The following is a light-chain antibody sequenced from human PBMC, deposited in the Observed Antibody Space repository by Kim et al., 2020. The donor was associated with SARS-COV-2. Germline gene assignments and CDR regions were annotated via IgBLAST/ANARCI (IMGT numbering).Light chain of an antibody. J-gene: IGLJ2*01. CDR1: SSYNY. Sequence: VSGSTGQSITISCTAASSYNYFSWYQQHPGKAPKLIIYDIASRPSGVSYRFSGSKSGDTAFLTISGIQAEDEADYYCSSYMGSTVAFGGGTQLTVL. V-gene: IGLV2-14*04. CDR3: SSYMGSTVA. CDR2: DIA.